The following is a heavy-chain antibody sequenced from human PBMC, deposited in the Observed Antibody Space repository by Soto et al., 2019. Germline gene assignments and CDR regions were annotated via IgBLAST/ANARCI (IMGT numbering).Heavy chain of an antibody. CDR1: GFIFSSYT. CDR2: ISSSSSNI. D-gene: IGHD4-17*01. Sequence: GGSLRLSCAASGFIFSSYTLTWVRQAPGKGLEWVSSISSSSSNIEYADSVKGRFSVSRDNANNSLFLQINSLRAEDTAVYYCAREDYAGASPRFDYWGLGALVTVSS. V-gene: IGHV3-21*01. CDR3: AREDYAGASPRFDY. J-gene: IGHJ4*02.